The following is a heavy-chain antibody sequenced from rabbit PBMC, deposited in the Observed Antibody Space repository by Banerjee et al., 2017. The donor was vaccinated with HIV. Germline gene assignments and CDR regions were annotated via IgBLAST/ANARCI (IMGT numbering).Heavy chain of an antibody. J-gene: IGHJ4*01. CDR2: IYGGSSGDT. CDR1: GFTISSTYN. V-gene: IGHV1S40*01. D-gene: IGHD2-1*01. CDR3: ARDDVGDGVYTFKL. Sequence: QSLEESGGDLVKPGASLTLTCTASGFTISSTYNMCWVRQAPGKGLEWIALIYGGSSGDTYYANWAKGRFTISKTSSTTVTLQMTGLTAADTATYFCARDDVGDGVYTFKLWGQGTLVTFS.